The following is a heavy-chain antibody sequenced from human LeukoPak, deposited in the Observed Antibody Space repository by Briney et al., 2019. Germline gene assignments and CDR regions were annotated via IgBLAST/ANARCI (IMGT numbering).Heavy chain of an antibody. V-gene: IGHV3-21*01. D-gene: IGHD3-22*01. CDR3: ARDTTYYYDSSGREAFDY. CDR1: GFTFSSYS. CDR2: ISSSSSYI. Sequence: SGGSLRLSCAASGFTFSSYSMNWVRQAPGKGLEWVSSISSSSSYIYYADSVKGRSTISRDNAKNSLYLQMNSLRAEDTAVYYCARDTTYYYDSSGREAFDYWGQGTLVTVSS. J-gene: IGHJ4*02.